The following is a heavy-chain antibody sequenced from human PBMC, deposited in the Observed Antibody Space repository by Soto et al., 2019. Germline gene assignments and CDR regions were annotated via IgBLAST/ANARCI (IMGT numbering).Heavy chain of an antibody. CDR1: GGTFSSYA. V-gene: IGHV1-69*13. Sequence: SVKVSCKASGGTFSSYAISWVRQAPGQGLEWMGGIIPIFGTANYAQKFQGRVTITADESTSTAYMELSSLRSEDTAVYYCARQGSANRQKMGGFLSGPPTAHYYYYYGMDVWG. D-gene: IGHD3-3*01. CDR2: IIPIFGTA. J-gene: IGHJ6*02. CDR3: ARQGSANRQKMGGFLSGPPTAHYYYYYGMDV.